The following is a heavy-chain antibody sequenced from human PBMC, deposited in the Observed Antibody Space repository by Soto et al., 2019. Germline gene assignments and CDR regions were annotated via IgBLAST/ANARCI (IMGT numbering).Heavy chain of an antibody. CDR1: GGTFSSYA. V-gene: IGHV1-69*13. CDR3: ARPRTVGATRPFDY. J-gene: IGHJ4*02. CDR2: IIPIFGTA. D-gene: IGHD1-26*01. Sequence: ASVKVSCKASGGTFSSYAISWVRQAPGQGLEWMGGIIPIFGTANYAQKFQGRVTITADESTSTAYMELSSLRSEDTAVYYCARPRTVGATRPFDYWGQGTLVTVSS.